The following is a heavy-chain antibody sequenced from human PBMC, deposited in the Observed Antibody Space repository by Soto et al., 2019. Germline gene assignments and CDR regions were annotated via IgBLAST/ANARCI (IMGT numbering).Heavy chain of an antibody. J-gene: IGHJ3*02. V-gene: IGHV4-34*01. CDR3: ARGRLYYDFWSGYSKHDAFDI. D-gene: IGHD3-3*01. CDR1: GGSFSGYY. CDR2: INHSGST. Sequence: SETLSLTCAVYGGSFSGYYWSWIRQPPGEGLEWIGEINHSGSTNYNPSLKSRVTISVDTSKNQFSLKLSSVTAADTAVYYCARGRLYYDFWSGYSKHDAFDIWGQGTMVTVSS.